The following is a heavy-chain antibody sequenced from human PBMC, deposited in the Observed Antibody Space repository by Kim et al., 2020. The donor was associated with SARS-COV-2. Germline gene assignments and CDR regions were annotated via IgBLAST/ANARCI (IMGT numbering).Heavy chain of an antibody. J-gene: IGHJ4*02. V-gene: IGHV4-59*13. D-gene: IGHD3-10*01. Sequence: SKTLSLTCTVSGGSISSYYWSWIRQPPGKGLEWIGYIYYSGSTNYNPSLKSRVTISVDTSKNQFSLKLNSVTAADTAVYYCARVPYGSGRIDYWGQGTLVTVSS. CDR1: GGSISSYY. CDR3: ARVPYGSGRIDY. CDR2: IYYSGST.